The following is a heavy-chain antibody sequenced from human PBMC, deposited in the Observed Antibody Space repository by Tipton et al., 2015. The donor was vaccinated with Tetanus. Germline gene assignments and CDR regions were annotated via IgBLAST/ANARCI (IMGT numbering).Heavy chain of an antibody. CDR2: TSYNGAT. CDR3: ARGSRPRPGY. Sequence: TLSLTCSVSVGSVSSGSYYWTWVRQPPGKGLEWIGYTSYNGATNYNPSLKSRLTTSVGTSKNQFSLQLTSVTAADRAVYCYARGSRPRPGYWGQGTLVTVSS. V-gene: IGHV4-61*01. J-gene: IGHJ1*01. D-gene: IGHD2-15*01. CDR1: VGSVSSGSYY.